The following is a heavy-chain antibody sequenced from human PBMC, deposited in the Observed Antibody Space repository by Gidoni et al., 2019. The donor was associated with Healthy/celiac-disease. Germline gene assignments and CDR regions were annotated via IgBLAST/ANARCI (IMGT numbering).Heavy chain of an antibody. CDR2: ISAYNGNT. D-gene: IGHD4-17*01. CDR3: ARDPGVYGDYGSDY. J-gene: IGHJ4*02. Sequence: QVQLVQSGAEVKKPGASVKVSCKASGYTFTSYGISWVRQAPGKGLGWRGWISAYNGNTNYAQKLQGRVTMTTDTPTSTAYMELRSLRSDDTAVYYCARDPGVYGDYGSDYWGQGTLVTVSS. CDR1: GYTFTSYG. V-gene: IGHV1-18*04.